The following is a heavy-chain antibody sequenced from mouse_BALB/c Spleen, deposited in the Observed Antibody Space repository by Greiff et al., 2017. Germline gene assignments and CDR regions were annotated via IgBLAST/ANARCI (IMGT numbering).Heavy chain of an antibody. CDR2: IDPANGNT. CDR3: AKDGSSPSY. CDR1: GFNIKDTY. Sequence: VQLKESGAELVKPGASVKLSCTASGFNIKDTYMHWVKQRPEQGLEWIGRIDPANGNTKYDPKFQGKATITADTSSNTAYLQLSSLTSEDTAVYYCAKDGSSPSYWGQGTLVTVSA. D-gene: IGHD1-1*01. V-gene: IGHV14-3*02. J-gene: IGHJ3*01.